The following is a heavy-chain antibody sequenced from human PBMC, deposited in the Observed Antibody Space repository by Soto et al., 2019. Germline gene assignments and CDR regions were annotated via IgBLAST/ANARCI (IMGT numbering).Heavy chain of an antibody. J-gene: IGHJ4*02. CDR1: GYAFTSYD. CDR2: MNPNSGNT. Sequence: QVQLVQSGAEVKKPGASVKVSCKASGYAFTSYDINWVRQATGQGLESMGWMNPNSGNTAYAQKFQGRVTMTRNTSISTAYMELSSLRSEDTAVYYCARGNEYGGNFDYWGQGTLVTVSS. CDR3: ARGNEYGGNFDY. D-gene: IGHD2-15*01. V-gene: IGHV1-8*01.